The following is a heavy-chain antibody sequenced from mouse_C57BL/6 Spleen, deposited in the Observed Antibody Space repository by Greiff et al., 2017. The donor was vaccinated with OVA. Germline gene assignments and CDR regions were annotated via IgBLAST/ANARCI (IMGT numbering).Heavy chain of an antibody. Sequence: EVKLMESGGGLVKPGGSLKLSCAASGFTFSDYGMHWVRQAPEKGLEWVAYISSGSSTIYYADTVKGRFTISRDNAKNTLFLQMNSLRAEDTAMYDCARRGYGSSFWFAYWGQGTLVTVSA. D-gene: IGHD1-1*01. CDR3: ARRGYGSSFWFAY. CDR1: GFTFSDYG. J-gene: IGHJ3*01. V-gene: IGHV5-17*01. CDR2: ISSGSSTI.